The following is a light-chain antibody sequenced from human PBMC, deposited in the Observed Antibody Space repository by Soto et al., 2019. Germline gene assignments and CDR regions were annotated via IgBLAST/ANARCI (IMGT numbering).Light chain of an antibody. CDR1: QGSSSS. J-gene: IGKJ2*01. CDR2: GAS. V-gene: IGKV1-12*01. Sequence: DIQMTQSPPSVSASVGDNVTVSCRASQGSSSSLAWYQQKPGKAPKLLIYGASTVQSGVPSRFSGSGSATDFTLTIRSLQPEDFATYYCQQGDKFPLTFGQGTRVDI. CDR3: QQGDKFPLT.